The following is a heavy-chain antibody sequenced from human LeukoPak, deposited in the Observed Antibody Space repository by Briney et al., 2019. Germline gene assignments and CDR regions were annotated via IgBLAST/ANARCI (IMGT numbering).Heavy chain of an antibody. CDR1: GFTFSDYY. D-gene: IGHD3-16*02. CDR3: ARDYYDYVWGSYRYTYYFDY. Sequence: GGSLRLSCAASGFTFSDYYMSWIRQAPGKGLEWVSYISSSGSTIYYADSVKGRFTISRDNAKNSLYLQMYSLRAEDTAVYYCARDYYDYVWGSYRYTYYFDYWGQGTLVTVSS. CDR2: ISSSGSTI. V-gene: IGHV3-11*01. J-gene: IGHJ4*02.